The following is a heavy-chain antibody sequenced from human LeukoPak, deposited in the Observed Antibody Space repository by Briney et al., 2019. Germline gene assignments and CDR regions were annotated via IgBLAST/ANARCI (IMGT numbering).Heavy chain of an antibody. CDR3: ARFHRRDTASFDY. Sequence: EASETLSLTCAVYGGSFSGYYWSWIRQPPGKGLEWIGYIYYSGSTNYNPSLKSRVTISVDTSKNQFSLKLSSVTAADTAVYYCARFHRRDTASFDYWGQGTLVTVSS. CDR1: GGSFSGYY. J-gene: IGHJ4*02. V-gene: IGHV4-59*01. D-gene: IGHD5-18*01. CDR2: IYYSGST.